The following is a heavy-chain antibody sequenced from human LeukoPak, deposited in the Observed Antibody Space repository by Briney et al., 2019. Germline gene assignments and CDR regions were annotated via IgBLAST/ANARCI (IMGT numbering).Heavy chain of an antibody. Sequence: GGSLRLSCAASGFTFSSYSMKWVRQAPGKGVEWVSSISSSSSYIYYADSVKGRFTISRDNAKNSLYLQMNSLRAEDTAVYYCARDQMGFWSGYPFDYWGQGTLATVSS. J-gene: IGHJ4*02. V-gene: IGHV3-21*01. D-gene: IGHD3-3*01. CDR1: GFTFSSYS. CDR2: ISSSSSYI. CDR3: ARDQMGFWSGYPFDY.